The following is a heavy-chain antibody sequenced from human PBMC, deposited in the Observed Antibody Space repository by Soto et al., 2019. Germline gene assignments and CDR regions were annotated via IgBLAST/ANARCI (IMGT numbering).Heavy chain of an antibody. CDR2: ISSSSSYI. J-gene: IGHJ4*02. D-gene: IGHD3-3*01. CDR1: GFTFSSYS. V-gene: IGHV3-21*01. Sequence: EVQLVESGGGLVKPGGSLRLSCAASGFTFSSYSMNWVRQAPGKGLEWVSSISSSSSYIYYADSVKGRFTISRDNAKNSLYLQMNSLRAEDTGVYYCARDGVEGWPSRPFDYWGQGTLVTVSS. CDR3: ARDGVEGWPSRPFDY.